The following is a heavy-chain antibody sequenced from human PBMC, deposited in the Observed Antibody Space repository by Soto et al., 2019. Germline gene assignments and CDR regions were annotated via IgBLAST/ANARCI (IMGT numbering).Heavy chain of an antibody. CDR3: ARETDSGDYGPLDY. CDR2: ISYDGGNK. D-gene: IGHD4-17*01. V-gene: IGHV3-30-3*01. CDR1: GFIFSSYA. Sequence: GGSLRLSCAASGFIFSSYAMHWVRQAPGKGLEWVAVISYDGGNKYYADSVKGRFTISRDNSKNTLYLQMNSLRAEDTAVFYCARETDSGDYGPLDYWGQGTLVTVSS. J-gene: IGHJ4*02.